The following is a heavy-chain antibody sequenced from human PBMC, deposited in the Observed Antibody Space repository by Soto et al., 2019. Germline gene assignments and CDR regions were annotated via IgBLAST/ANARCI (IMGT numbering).Heavy chain of an antibody. CDR3: ARDDLFVDNGLDH. CDR1: GFTFSARG. V-gene: IGHV3-33*01. Sequence: VQLVESGGGVVRPGTSWEPPCAPPGFTFSARGSTGVPRAPGKGLEWLAVINDGSEEGYADSVRGRFTISRDNARNILYLQMDNLRAEDSALYYCARDDLFVDNGLDHWGQGTLVTVSS. D-gene: IGHD1-1*01. CDR2: INDGSEE. J-gene: IGHJ4*02.